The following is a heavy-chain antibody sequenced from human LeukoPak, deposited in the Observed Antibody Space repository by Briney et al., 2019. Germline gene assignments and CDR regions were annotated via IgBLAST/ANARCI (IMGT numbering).Heavy chain of an antibody. CDR1: GGSISDYY. V-gene: IGHV4-59*01. D-gene: IGHD3-9*01. CDR2: VHYSGST. CDR3: ARRRGGQFDWLLYVGEAFDI. Sequence: PSETLSLTCTVSGGSISDYYWSWIRQPPGKGLEWIGYVHYSGSTNYTPSLKSRVTISINTSKNQFSLKLTSVTAADTAVYYCARRRGGQFDWLLYVGEAFDIWGQGTMVTVSS. J-gene: IGHJ3*02.